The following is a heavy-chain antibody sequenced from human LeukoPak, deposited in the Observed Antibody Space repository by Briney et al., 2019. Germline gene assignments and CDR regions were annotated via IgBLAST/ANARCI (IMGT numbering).Heavy chain of an antibody. CDR1: GGSISSYY. Sequence: SETLSLTCTVSGGSISSYYWSWIRQPAGKGLEWIGRIYTSGSTNYNPSLKSRVTMSVDTSKNQFSLKLNSVTAADTAVYYCASRKGTTSYYYYYYYMDVWGKGTTVTVSS. CDR3: ASRKGTTSYYYYYYYMDV. V-gene: IGHV4-4*07. J-gene: IGHJ6*03. CDR2: IYTSGST. D-gene: IGHD1-1*01.